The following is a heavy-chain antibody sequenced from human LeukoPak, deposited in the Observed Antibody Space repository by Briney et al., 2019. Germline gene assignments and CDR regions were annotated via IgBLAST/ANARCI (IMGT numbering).Heavy chain of an antibody. CDR3: AKVLVRGVITLNYYYGMDV. CDR2: TSGSGGST. J-gene: IGHJ6*02. CDR1: GFTFSSYA. D-gene: IGHD3-10*01. Sequence: PGGSLRLSCAASGFTFSSYAMSWVRQAPGKGLEWVSATSGSGGSTYYADSVKGRFTISRDNSKNTLYLQMNSLRAEDTAVYYCAKVLVRGVITLNYYYGMDVWGQGTTVTVSS. V-gene: IGHV3-23*01.